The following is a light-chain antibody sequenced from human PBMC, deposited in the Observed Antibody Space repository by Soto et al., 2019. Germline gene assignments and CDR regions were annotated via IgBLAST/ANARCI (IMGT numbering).Light chain of an antibody. J-gene: IGKJ4*01. CDR1: QSVSSSY. Sequence: LIHTTETLSLYPGERPTLSCGASQSVSSSYLAWYQQKPGLAPRLLIYDASNRATGIPPRFSGSGSGTDFTLTISSLVPEDFAIYYCRQLWNWLPLTFGGRTIVDIK. CDR3: RQLWNWLPLT. CDR2: DAS. V-gene: IGKV3D-20*02.